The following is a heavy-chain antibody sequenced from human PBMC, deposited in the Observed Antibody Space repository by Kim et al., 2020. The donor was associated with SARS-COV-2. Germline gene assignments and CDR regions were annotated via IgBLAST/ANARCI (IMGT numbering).Heavy chain of an antibody. CDR2: ISAYNGNT. D-gene: IGHD1-1*01. J-gene: IGHJ5*02. Sequence: ASVKVSCKASGYTFTSYGISWVRQAPGQGLEWMGWISAYNGNTNYAQKLQGRVTMTTDTSTSTAYMELRSLRSDDTAVYYCARGARGTWHQTNWFDPWGQGTLVTVSS. V-gene: IGHV1-18*01. CDR3: ARGARGTWHQTNWFDP. CDR1: GYTFTSYG.